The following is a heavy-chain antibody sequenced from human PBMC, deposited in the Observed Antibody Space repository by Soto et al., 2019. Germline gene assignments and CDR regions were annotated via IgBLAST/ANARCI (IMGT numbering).Heavy chain of an antibody. V-gene: IGHV3-66*01. CDR1: GFTVSSNY. CDR3: AREDGYRGGDAFDI. CDR2: IHSGGST. Sequence: GGSLRLSCAASGFTVSSNYMSWVRQAPGKGLEWVSVIHSGGSTYYADSVKGRFTISRDNSKNTLYLQMNSLRAEDTAVYYCAREDGYRGGDAFDIWGQGTMVTVSS. D-gene: IGHD5-12*01. J-gene: IGHJ3*02.